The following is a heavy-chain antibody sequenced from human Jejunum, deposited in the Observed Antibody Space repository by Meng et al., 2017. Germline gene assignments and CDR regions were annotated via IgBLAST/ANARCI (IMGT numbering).Heavy chain of an antibody. Sequence: QVQLQESGPGLVTPSQTLSLTCTVSGDSISSGGHYWSWIRQHPGKGLEWIGYIYYTGSAYYNPSLESRVTLSVDTSNNQFSLRLNSVTAADTAVYYCAREGQLMLGLVDYWGQGTLVTV. CDR2: IYYTGSA. J-gene: IGHJ4*02. V-gene: IGHV4-31*03. CDR1: GDSISSGGHY. CDR3: AREGQLMLGLVDY. D-gene: IGHD2-2*01.